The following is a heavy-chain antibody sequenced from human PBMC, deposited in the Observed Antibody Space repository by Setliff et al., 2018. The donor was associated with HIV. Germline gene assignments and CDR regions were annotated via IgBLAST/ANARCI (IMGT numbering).Heavy chain of an antibody. V-gene: IGHV4-59*12. CDR3: ARGRHAGSGAYSGGFYYFDF. Sequence: SETLSLTCSVSGGSFSGYYWSWIRQPPGKGLEWIGYIYIYNSGSTNYNPSLTSRVTISVDTSRNQFFLELTSVTAADTGLYYCARGRHAGSGAYSGGFYYFDFWGQGALVTVSS. D-gene: IGHD3-16*01. CDR1: GGSFSGYY. CDR2: IYIYNSGST. J-gene: IGHJ4*02.